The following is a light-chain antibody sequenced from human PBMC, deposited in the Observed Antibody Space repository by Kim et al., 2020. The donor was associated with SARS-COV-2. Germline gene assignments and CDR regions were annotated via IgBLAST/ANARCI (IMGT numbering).Light chain of an antibody. CDR1: QDITNY. Sequence: ASGGDRVTITPRARQDITNYVAWYQQQPGKVPNLLSYAASTLQPGVPSRFSGSGYGTYFTLTITSLHPEDVATYYCQKYESVPATFGGGTKVDIK. CDR2: AAS. CDR3: QKYESVPAT. J-gene: IGKJ4*01. V-gene: IGKV1-27*01.